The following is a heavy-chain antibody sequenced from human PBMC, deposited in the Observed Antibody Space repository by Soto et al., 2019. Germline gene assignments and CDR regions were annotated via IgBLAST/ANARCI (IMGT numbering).Heavy chain of an antibody. D-gene: IGHD2-8*02. J-gene: IGHJ3*02. V-gene: IGHV3-23*01. CDR1: GFICSSYD. CDR2: ILVGGST. Sequence: AGSLRLSCAVSGFICSSYDMSWVRQAPGKGLEWVSTILVGGSTHYEDSVTGRFTISRDTSKNTVYLQMNSLTAEDTAFYYCAKATATGGGAFEIYGQGTMVTVSS. CDR3: AKATATGGGAFEI.